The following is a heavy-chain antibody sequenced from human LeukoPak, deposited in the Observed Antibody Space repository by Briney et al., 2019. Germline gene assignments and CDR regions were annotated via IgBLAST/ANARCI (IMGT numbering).Heavy chain of an antibody. CDR1: GGSFSGYY. D-gene: IGHD6-13*01. CDR2: INHSGST. CDR3: AREGYSNWFDP. V-gene: IGHV4-34*01. Sequence: SETLSLTCAVYGGSFSGYYWSWIRQPPGKGLEWIGEINHSGSTNYNPSLKSRVTISVDTSKNQFSLKLSSVTAADTAVYYCAREGYSNWFDPWGQGTLVTVSS. J-gene: IGHJ5*02.